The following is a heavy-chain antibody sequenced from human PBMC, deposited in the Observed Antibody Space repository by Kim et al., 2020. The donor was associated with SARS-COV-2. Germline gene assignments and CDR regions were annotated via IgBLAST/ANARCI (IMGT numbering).Heavy chain of an antibody. D-gene: IGHD5-12*01. CDR2: ISYDGSNK. CDR3: AKDGGYGWYFDY. V-gene: IGHV3-30*18. J-gene: IGHJ4*02. CDR1: GFTFSSYG. Sequence: GGSLRLSCAASGFTFSSYGMHWVRQAPGKGLEWVAVISYDGSNKYYADSVKGRFTISRDNSKNTLYLQMNSLRAEDTAVYYCAKDGGYGWYFDYWGQGTLVTVSS.